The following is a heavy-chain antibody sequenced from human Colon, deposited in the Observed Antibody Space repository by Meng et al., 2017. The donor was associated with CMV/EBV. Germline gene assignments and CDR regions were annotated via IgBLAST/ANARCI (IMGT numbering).Heavy chain of an antibody. D-gene: IGHD1-26*01. J-gene: IGHJ4*02. Sequence: SCAASGFTSSSYWMNWVRQAPGKGLVWVSRINNDESSTIYADSVKGRFTISRDNARNTLHLQMNSLRAEDTAVYYCARGGNSGTFDYWGQGTLITVSS. V-gene: IGHV3-74*01. CDR3: ARGGNSGTFDY. CDR1: GFTSSSYW. CDR2: INNDESST.